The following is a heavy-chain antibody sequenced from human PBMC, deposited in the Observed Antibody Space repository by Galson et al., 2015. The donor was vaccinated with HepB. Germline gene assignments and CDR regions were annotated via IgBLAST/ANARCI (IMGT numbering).Heavy chain of an antibody. J-gene: IGHJ4*02. V-gene: IGHV1-18*04. Sequence: SVKVSCKASGYTFTSYGISWVRQAPGRGLEWMGWISAYNGNTNYAQKLQGRVTMTTDTSTSTAYMELRSLRSDDTAVYYCARDRSREYYYDSSGYSDWGQGTLVTVSS. CDR2: ISAYNGNT. CDR3: ARDRSREYYYDSSGYSD. D-gene: IGHD3-22*01. CDR1: GYTFTSYG.